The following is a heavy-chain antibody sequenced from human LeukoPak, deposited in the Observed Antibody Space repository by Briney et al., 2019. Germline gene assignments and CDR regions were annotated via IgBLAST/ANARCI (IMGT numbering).Heavy chain of an antibody. D-gene: IGHD6-19*01. Sequence: QSGGSLRLSCAASGFALSSYDMHWVRHGTGKGLEWVSAIGPVGDTYYPGSVKGRFTISRDNVTNSLYLQMNSLRAGDTALYYCAXXXXSGLLFEYWGQGTLVTVSS. CDR2: IGPVGDT. CDR3: AXXXXSGLLFEY. V-gene: IGHV3-13*01. CDR1: GFALSSYD. J-gene: IGHJ4*02.